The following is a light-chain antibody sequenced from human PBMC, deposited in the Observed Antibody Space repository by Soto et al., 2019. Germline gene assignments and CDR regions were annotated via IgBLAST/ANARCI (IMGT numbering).Light chain of an antibody. Sequence: QSVLTQPPSVSAAPGLTVTISCSGSSSNIGNNYVSWYQQLPGTAPKLLIYDNNKRPSGIPDRFSGSKSGTSATLGITGLQTGDEADYYCGTWDSSLSAGVFGGGTKVTVL. CDR1: SSNIGNNY. CDR3: GTWDSSLSAGV. V-gene: IGLV1-51*01. J-gene: IGLJ2*01. CDR2: DNN.